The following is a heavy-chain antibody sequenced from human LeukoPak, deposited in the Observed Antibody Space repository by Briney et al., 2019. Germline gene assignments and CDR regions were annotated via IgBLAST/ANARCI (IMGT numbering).Heavy chain of an antibody. CDR1: GGSISSGGYY. J-gene: IGHJ2*01. V-gene: IGHV4-39*07. CDR3: ARIPQRVPGINWYFDL. CDR2: IYHSGST. D-gene: IGHD3-10*01. Sequence: SQTLSLTCTVSGGSISSGGYYWGWIRQPPGKGLEWIGSIYHSGSTYYNPSLKSRVTISVDTSKNQFSLKLSSVTAADTAVYYCARIPQRVPGINWYFDLWGRGTLVTVSS.